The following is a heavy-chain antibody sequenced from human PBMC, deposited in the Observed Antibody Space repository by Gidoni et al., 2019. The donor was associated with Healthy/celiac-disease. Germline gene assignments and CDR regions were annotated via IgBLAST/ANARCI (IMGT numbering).Heavy chain of an antibody. D-gene: IGHD5-18*01. J-gene: IGHJ6*02. V-gene: IGHV4-34*01. CDR2: IHHSGST. CDR3: ARGAIRGYSYGYYYYYGMDV. Sequence: LQPPGKGREWIAEIHHSGSTNYNPSLKSRVTISVETSKNQFSLKLSSVTAADTAVYYCARGAIRGYSYGYYYYYGMDVWGQGTTVTVSS.